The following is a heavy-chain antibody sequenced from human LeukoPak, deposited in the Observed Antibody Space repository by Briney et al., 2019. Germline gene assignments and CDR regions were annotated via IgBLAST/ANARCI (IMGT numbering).Heavy chain of an antibody. CDR1: GFTFSSFD. CDR2: IGTASDT. Sequence: PGGSLRLSCAASGFTFSSFDMHWVRQPTGQGLEWVSTIGTASDTYYPGSVEGRFTLSRDNAKNSLYLQMNSLTAGDTAVYYCARALSRGKYYYMDVWGKGTTVTVSS. CDR3: ARALSRGKYYYMDV. V-gene: IGHV3-13*01. J-gene: IGHJ6*03. D-gene: IGHD1-1*01.